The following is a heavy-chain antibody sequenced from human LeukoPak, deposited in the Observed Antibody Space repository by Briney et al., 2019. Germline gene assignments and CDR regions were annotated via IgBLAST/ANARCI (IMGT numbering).Heavy chain of an antibody. V-gene: IGHV4-34*01. CDR3: ARGGPVGIDP. CDR1: GGSFSGYY. D-gene: IGHD1-26*01. J-gene: IGHJ5*02. CDR2: INHSGST. Sequence: SETLSLTCAVYGGSFSGYYWSWIRQPPGKGLEWIGEINHSGSTNYNPSLKSRVTISVDTSKNQFSLKLSSVTAADTAVYYCARGGPVGIDPWSQGTLVTVSS.